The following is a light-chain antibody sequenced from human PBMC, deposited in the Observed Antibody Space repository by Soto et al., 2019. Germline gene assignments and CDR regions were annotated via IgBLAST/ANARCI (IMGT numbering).Light chain of an antibody. CDR1: NIGSKN. Sequence: SSELTQPLSVSVALGQTARITCGGTNIGSKNVHWYQQKPGQAPVLVIYRDSNRPSGIPERFSGSNSGNTATLTISRAQAGDEADYYCQVWDSSTAGVFGTGTKVTVL. CDR3: QVWDSSTAGV. V-gene: IGLV3-9*01. J-gene: IGLJ1*01. CDR2: RDS.